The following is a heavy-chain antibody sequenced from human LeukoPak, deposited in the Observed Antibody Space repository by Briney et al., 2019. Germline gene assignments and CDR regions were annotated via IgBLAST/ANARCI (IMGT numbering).Heavy chain of an antibody. Sequence: GESLKISCKGSGYTFTNYWIVWVHQMPGKGLEWMGIIYPDNSDTRYSLSFQGQVTISVDKSISTAYLQWSSLQAPDTAMYYCARRPHESGREFDYWGQGTLVTVSS. CDR2: IYPDNSDT. CDR1: GYTFTNYW. J-gene: IGHJ4*02. CDR3: ARRPHESGREFDY. D-gene: IGHD5-24*01. V-gene: IGHV5-51*07.